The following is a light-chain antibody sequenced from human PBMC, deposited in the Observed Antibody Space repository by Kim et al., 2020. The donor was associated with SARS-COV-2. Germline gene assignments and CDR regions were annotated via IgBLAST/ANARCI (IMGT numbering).Light chain of an antibody. CDR1: QRAIGNY. V-gene: IGKV3-20*01. CDR2: VAS. J-gene: IGKJ2*01. Sequence: LSPEERASPSCIASQRAIGNYLGSYHQRPGQAPRLFIYVASTSATGIPDRFGGSGSGPDFTLTIGRLESENFAVYYCHHFDNSLYTFGQGTKLEI. CDR3: HHFDNSLYT.